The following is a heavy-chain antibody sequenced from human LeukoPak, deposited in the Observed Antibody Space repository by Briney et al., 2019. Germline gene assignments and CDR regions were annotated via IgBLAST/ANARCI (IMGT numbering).Heavy chain of an antibody. J-gene: IGHJ5*02. Sequence: AETLSLTCAVYGGSFSGYYWSWIRQPPGKGLEWIGEINHSGSTNYNPSLKSRVTISVDTSKNQFSLKLSSVTAADTAVYYCARATPGYCSSTSCYAGRWFDPWGQGTLVTVSS. CDR2: INHSGST. D-gene: IGHD2-2*01. V-gene: IGHV4-34*01. CDR3: ARATPGYCSSTSCYAGRWFDP. CDR1: GGSFSGYY.